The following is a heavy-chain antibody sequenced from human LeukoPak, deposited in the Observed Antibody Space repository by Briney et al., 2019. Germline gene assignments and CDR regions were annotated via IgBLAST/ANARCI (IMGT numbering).Heavy chain of an antibody. CDR1: GFTFSSYA. Sequence: AGGSLRLSCAASGFTFSSYAMTWVRQAPGKGLEWVSAISGGGGGTFYADSVKGRFTISRDNSKNTLYLQMTSLRAEDTAVYYCAKDLGGKPYYYYGMDVWGQGTTVTVSS. V-gene: IGHV3-23*01. CDR3: AKDLGGKPYYYYGMDV. J-gene: IGHJ6*02. CDR2: ISGGGGGT.